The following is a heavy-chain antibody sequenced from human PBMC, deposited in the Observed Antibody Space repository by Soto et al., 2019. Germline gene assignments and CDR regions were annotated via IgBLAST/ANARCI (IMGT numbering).Heavy chain of an antibody. V-gene: IGHV3-9*01. J-gene: IGHJ4*02. CDR1: GFTFDDYA. CDR3: AKGASTTVFAFNDY. CDR2: ISWNSGNL. D-gene: IGHD4-17*01. Sequence: EVQLVEAGGGVVQPGRSLRLSCAASGFTFDDYAMHWVRQGPGKGLEWVSSISWNSGNLGYADSVKGRFTISRDNAKNSLYLQMNRLRGEDTALYYCAKGASTTVFAFNDYWGQGTLVTVSS.